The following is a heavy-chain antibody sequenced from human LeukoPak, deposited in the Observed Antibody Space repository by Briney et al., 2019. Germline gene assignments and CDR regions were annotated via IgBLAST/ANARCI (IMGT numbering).Heavy chain of an antibody. CDR2: IYTSGST. CDR3: AREWRNYYDSSARCWFDP. D-gene: IGHD3-22*01. Sequence: SETLSLTCTVSGGSISSYYWSWIRQPAGKGLEWIGRIYTSGSTNYNPSLKSRVTISVDTSKNQFSLKLSSVTAADTAVYYCAREWRNYYDSSARCWFDPWGQGTLVTVSS. V-gene: IGHV4-4*07. CDR1: GGSISSYY. J-gene: IGHJ5*02.